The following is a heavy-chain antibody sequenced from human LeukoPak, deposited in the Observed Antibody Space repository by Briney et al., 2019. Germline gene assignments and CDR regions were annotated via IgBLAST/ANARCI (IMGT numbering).Heavy chain of an antibody. CDR3: ARGFYGSGSPFDY. D-gene: IGHD3-10*01. Sequence: GESLKISCKGSGYSFTSYWISWVRQMPGKGLEWMGRIDPSGSYTNYSPSFQGHVTISADKSISTAYLQWSSLKASDTAMYYCARGFYGSGSPFDYWGQGTLVTVSS. CDR2: IDPSGSYT. J-gene: IGHJ4*02. V-gene: IGHV5-10-1*01. CDR1: GYSFTSYW.